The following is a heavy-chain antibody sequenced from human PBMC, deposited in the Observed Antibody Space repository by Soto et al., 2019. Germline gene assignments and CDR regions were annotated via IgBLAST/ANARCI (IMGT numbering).Heavy chain of an antibody. D-gene: IGHD2-21*01. CDR3: ARGACGGSYWAREYYFDY. Sequence: QVQLVESGGGVVQPGRSLRLSCAASGFNFNGYDMHWVRQAPGKGLEWVVVIWYDGNNNYYADSVKGRFTISRDNSQNAMFLQLSSVRAEDTAVYYCARGACGGSYWAREYYFDYCGQGTLVTVSS. CDR1: GFNFNGYD. V-gene: IGHV3-33*01. J-gene: IGHJ4*02. CDR2: IWYDGNNN.